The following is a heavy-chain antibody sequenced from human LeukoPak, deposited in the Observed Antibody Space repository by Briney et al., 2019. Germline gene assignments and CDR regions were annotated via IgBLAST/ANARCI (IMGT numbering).Heavy chain of an antibody. D-gene: IGHD2-2*01. Sequence: GDSLRLSCAASGFSVSTNYMSWVRQAPGKGLEWVSVIYSGGTTYYADSVKGRFTISRDNSKNTLYLQMNSLRAEDTAVYYCAKVLVVVPAARGGFDYWGQGTLVTVSS. CDR2: IYSGGTT. CDR1: GFSVSTNY. J-gene: IGHJ4*02. V-gene: IGHV3-53*01. CDR3: AKVLVVVPAARGGFDY.